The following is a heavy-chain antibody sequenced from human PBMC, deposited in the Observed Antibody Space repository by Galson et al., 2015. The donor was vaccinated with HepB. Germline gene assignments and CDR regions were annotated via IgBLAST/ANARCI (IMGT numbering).Heavy chain of an antibody. CDR2: IGTAGDT. Sequence: SLRLSCAASGFTFSSYDMHWVRQATGKGLEWVSAIGTAGDTYYPGSVKGRFTISRENAKNSLYLQMNSLRAGDTAVYYCARVLGRWRRGLGMAFDIWGQGTMVTVSS. V-gene: IGHV3-13*01. J-gene: IGHJ3*02. CDR1: GFTFSSYD. D-gene: IGHD5-24*01. CDR3: ARVLGRWRRGLGMAFDI.